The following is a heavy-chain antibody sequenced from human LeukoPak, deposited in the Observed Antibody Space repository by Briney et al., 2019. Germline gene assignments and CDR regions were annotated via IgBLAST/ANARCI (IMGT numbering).Heavy chain of an antibody. V-gene: IGHV1-2*02. CDR3: ARRGRIGNVIADFDY. CDR1: GYTFTDYY. CDR2: VNPNSGDT. D-gene: IGHD2/OR15-2a*01. J-gene: IGHJ4*02. Sequence: ASVKVSCKASGYTFTDYYMHWVRQAPGQGLEWLGWVNPNSGDTKYEQKYQGRVTMTSDTSISTAYMELSSLGSDDTAVYYCARRGRIGNVIADFDYWGQGTLVSVSS.